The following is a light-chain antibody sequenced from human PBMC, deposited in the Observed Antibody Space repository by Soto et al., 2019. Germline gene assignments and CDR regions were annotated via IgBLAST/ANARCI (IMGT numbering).Light chain of an antibody. Sequence: QSVLTQPASVSGSPGQSITISCTGTSSDVGGYNYVSWYQQHPGKAPKLMIYEVSYRPSGVSTRFSGSKSGNTASLTISGLQAKDEADYYCNSYTSSSTLVFGTGTKLTVL. CDR1: SSDVGGYNY. V-gene: IGLV2-14*01. CDR2: EVS. J-gene: IGLJ1*01. CDR3: NSYTSSSTLV.